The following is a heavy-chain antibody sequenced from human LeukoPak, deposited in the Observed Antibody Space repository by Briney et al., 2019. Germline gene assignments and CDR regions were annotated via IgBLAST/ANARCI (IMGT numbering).Heavy chain of an antibody. Sequence: GGSLRLSCAASGFAVSSNHMSWVRQAPGKGLEWVSVIYSGGSTYYADSVKGRFTISRDNSKNTLFLQMNSLRADDTAVYYCARGFYGSNGMDVWGQGTTVTVSS. CDR1: GFAVSSNH. J-gene: IGHJ6*02. CDR3: ARGFYGSNGMDV. CDR2: IYSGGST. V-gene: IGHV3-53*01. D-gene: IGHD3-10*01.